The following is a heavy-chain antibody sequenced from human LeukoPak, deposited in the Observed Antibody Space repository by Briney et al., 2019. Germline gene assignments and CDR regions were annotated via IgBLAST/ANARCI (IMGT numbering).Heavy chain of an antibody. D-gene: IGHD4-23*01. CDR3: ARRGKRYYYYYMDV. CDR1: GGSISSYY. Sequence: SETLSLTCTVSGGSISSYYWSWIRQPAGKGLEWIGRIYTSGSTNYNPSLKSRVTMSVDTSKNQFSLKLSSVTAADTAVYYCARRGKRYYYYYMDVWGKGTTVTVSS. V-gene: IGHV4-4*07. J-gene: IGHJ6*03. CDR2: IYTSGST.